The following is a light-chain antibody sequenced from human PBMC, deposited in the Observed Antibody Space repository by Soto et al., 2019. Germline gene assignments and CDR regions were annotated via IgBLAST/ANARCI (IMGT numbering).Light chain of an antibody. CDR2: GAS. J-gene: IGKJ2*01. CDR3: QQYAGSSYT. V-gene: IGKV3-20*01. Sequence: EIVLTQSPGTLSLSPGERATLSCRASQSVSSNYLVWYQQKPGQAPRPLIYGASTRATGIPDRFSGSGSGTDFTLTISRLEPEYFAVYYCQQYAGSSYTFGQGTKLEIK. CDR1: QSVSSNY.